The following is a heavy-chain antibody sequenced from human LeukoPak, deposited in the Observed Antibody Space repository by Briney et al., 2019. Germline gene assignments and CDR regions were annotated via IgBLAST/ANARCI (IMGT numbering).Heavy chain of an antibody. D-gene: IGHD2-2*01. CDR2: INHSGST. CDR1: DGSFSGYY. V-gene: IGHV4-34*01. J-gene: IGHJ6*03. Sequence: PSETLSLTCAVYDGSFSGYYWSWIRQPPGKGLEWIGEINHSGSTNYNPSLKSRVTISVDTSKNQFSLKLSSVTAADTAVYYCARFGRYCSSTSCYAVRDYYYYYYMDVWGKGTTVTISS. CDR3: ARFGRYCSSTSCYAVRDYYYYYYMDV.